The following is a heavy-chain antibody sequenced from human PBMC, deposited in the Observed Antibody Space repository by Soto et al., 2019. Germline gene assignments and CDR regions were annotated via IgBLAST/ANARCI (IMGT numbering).Heavy chain of an antibody. Sequence: QVQLVESGGGVVQPGRSLRLSCAASGFTFSSYGMHWVRQAPGKGLEWVAVISYDGSNKYYADSVKGRFTISRDNSKNTLYLQMNSLRAEDTAVYYFAKDFTVTTSDYYYYGMDVWGQGTTVTVSS. CDR2: ISYDGSNK. D-gene: IGHD4-4*01. CDR3: AKDFTVTTSDYYYYGMDV. V-gene: IGHV3-30*18. CDR1: GFTFSSYG. J-gene: IGHJ6*02.